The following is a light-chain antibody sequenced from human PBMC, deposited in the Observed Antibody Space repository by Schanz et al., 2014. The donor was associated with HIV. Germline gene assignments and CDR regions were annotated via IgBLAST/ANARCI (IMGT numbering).Light chain of an antibody. CDR3: SSYTSSSTPYV. J-gene: IGLJ1*01. CDR1: SSDVGDYNY. V-gene: IGLV2-14*03. Sequence: QSALTQPASVSESPGQSITISCTGTSSDVGDYNYVAWYQQHPGRAPELVIYDVTNRPSGVSSRFSGSKSGNTAFLTISGLQAEDEADYFCSSYTSSSTPYVFGTGTKLTVL. CDR2: DVT.